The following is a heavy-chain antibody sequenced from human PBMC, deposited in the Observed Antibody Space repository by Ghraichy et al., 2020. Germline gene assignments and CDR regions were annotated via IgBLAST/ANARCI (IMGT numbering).Heavy chain of an antibody. CDR1: GGSISSSSYY. CDR2: IYYSGST. Sequence: SETLSLTCTVSGGSISSSSYYWGWIRQPPGKGLEWIVSIYYSGSTYYNPSLKSRVTISVDTSKNQFSLKLSSVTAAATAVYYCATYYDVWSRYYPGYWGQGTLVTVSS. CDR3: ATYYDVWSRYYPGY. V-gene: IGHV4-39*01. J-gene: IGHJ4*02. D-gene: IGHD3-3*01.